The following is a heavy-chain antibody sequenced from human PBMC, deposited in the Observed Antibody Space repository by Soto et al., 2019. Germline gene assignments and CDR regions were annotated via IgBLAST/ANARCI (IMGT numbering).Heavy chain of an antibody. Sequence: GGSLRLSCAASGFTFSDYYMSWIRQAPGRGLEWVSYISPSGTTIYNADSVKGRLTITRDNAKNSLYLQMNSPSAEDKAVYYCETAMRVAMAKLDNWGQGTQVTVSS. J-gene: IGHJ4*02. CDR3: ETAMRVAMAKLDN. CDR2: ISPSGTTI. CDR1: GFTFSDYY. D-gene: IGHD5-18*01. V-gene: IGHV3-11*01.